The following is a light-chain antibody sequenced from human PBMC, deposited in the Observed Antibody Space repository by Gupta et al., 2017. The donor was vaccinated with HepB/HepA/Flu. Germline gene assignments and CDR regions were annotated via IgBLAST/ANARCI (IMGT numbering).Light chain of an antibody. CDR1: QRLSGN. Sequence: EIVMTQSPATLSVSPGERATLSCRASQRLSGNLAWYQQKPGQAPRLLIYRASTRATGVPDRFSGSGSGTEFTLTISSLQSEDFAVYYCQQYNDWPPYSFGQGTKLGIK. V-gene: IGKV3-15*01. CDR3: QQYNDWPPYS. CDR2: RAS. J-gene: IGKJ2*03.